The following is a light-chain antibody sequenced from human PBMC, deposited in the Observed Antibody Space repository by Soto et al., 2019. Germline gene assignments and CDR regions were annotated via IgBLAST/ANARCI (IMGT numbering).Light chain of an antibody. Sequence: QSALTQPASVSGSPGQSITISCTGTSSDVGGYNYVSWYQQHPGKAPKVMIYDVSKRPSGISNRFYGSKSGNTASLTISGLQVEDEADYSCSSYTRGSTRVVFGGGTKLTVL. V-gene: IGLV2-14*03. CDR3: SSYTRGSTRVV. J-gene: IGLJ2*01. CDR2: DVS. CDR1: SSDVGGYNY.